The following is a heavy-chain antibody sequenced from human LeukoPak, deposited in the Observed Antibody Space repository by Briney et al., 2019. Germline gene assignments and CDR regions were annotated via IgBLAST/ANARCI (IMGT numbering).Heavy chain of an antibody. Sequence: GGSLRLSCAASGFTFSSYNMNWVRQAPGKGLEWVSLISWDSGNSYYADSVKGRFTISRDNSKSSLSLQMNSLRTEDTALYYCAKGPGAAVAKRYIQHWGQGTLVTVSS. D-gene: IGHD6-13*01. J-gene: IGHJ1*01. CDR1: GFTFSSYN. V-gene: IGHV3-43*01. CDR3: AKGPGAAVAKRYIQH. CDR2: ISWDSGNS.